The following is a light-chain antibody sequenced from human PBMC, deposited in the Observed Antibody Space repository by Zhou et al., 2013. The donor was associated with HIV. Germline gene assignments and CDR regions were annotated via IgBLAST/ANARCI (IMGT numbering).Light chain of an antibody. CDR3: LQDNNYPRT. J-gene: IGKJ1*01. Sequence: DIQMTQSPSTLSASVGDRVTITCRASQSISSWLAWYQQKPGKAPKLLIYKASTLESGVPSRFSGSGSGTEFTLTISSLQPDDFATYYCLQDNNYPRTFGQGTKVEI. V-gene: IGKV1-5*03. CDR1: QSISSW. CDR2: KAS.